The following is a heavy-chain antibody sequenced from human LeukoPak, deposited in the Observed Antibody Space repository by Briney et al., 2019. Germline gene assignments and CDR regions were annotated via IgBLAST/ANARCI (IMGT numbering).Heavy chain of an antibody. D-gene: IGHD5-18*01. CDR1: GGSISSYY. J-gene: IGHJ4*02. Sequence: SETLSLTCTVSGGSISSYYWSWIRQPPGKGLEWIGYIYYSGSTNYNPSLKSRVTMSVDTSKNQFSLKLSSVTAADTAVYYCARDQVDTAMVTVYFDYWGQGTLVTVSS. CDR2: IYYSGST. V-gene: IGHV4-59*12. CDR3: ARDQVDTAMVTVYFDY.